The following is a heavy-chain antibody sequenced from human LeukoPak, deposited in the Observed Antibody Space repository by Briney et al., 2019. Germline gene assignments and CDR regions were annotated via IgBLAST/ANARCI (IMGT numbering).Heavy chain of an antibody. D-gene: IGHD3-22*01. CDR1: GFTFSSIA. CDR3: ARYYDSSGYYLFDY. V-gene: IGHV3-23*01. J-gene: IGHJ4*02. Sequence: GGSVRLSCAASGFTFSSIAMSWVRQAPGKGLEWVSAINGAGNIIFYADSVKGRFTISRDNAKSSLYLQMNSLRAEDTAVYYCARYYDSSGYYLFDYWGQGTLVTVSS. CDR2: INGAGNII.